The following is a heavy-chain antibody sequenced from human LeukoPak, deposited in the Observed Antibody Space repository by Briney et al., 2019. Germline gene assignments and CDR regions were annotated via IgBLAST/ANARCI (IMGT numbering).Heavy chain of an antibody. CDR1: GGSISSGSYY. J-gene: IGHJ4*02. Sequence: SETLSLTCTVSGGSISSGSYYWSWIRQPAGKGLEWIGRIYTSGSTNYNPSLKSRVTISVDTSKNQFSLKLSSVTAADTAVYHCAKGYFDYWGQGTLVTVSS. CDR3: AKGYFDY. V-gene: IGHV4-61*02. CDR2: IYTSGST.